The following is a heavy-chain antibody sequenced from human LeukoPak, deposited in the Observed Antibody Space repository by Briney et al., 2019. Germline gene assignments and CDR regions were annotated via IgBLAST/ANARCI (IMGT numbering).Heavy chain of an antibody. Sequence: GGSLRLSCTASGFIFNNFAMNWVRQAPGKGLEWVSTITGSGGSTFYADSVKGRFTISRDNSKNTLYLQMNSLRAEDTAVYYCAKLGYYYDSSGYYDYFFDYWGQGTLVTVSS. CDR3: AKLGYYYDSSGYYDYFFDY. CDR1: GFIFNNFA. V-gene: IGHV3-23*01. D-gene: IGHD3-22*01. J-gene: IGHJ4*02. CDR2: ITGSGGST.